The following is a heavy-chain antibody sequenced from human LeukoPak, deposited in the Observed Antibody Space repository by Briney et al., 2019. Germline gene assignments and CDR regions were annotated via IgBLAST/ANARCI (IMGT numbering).Heavy chain of an antibody. D-gene: IGHD3-22*01. CDR1: GGSISSHY. Sequence: KASETLSLTCTVSGGSISSHYWSWIRQPPGKELEWIAYIHYSGSTNYNPSLKSRVTISVDTSKNQFSLKLSSVTAADTAVYYCARDSGSSGYRFDYRGQGILVTVSS. V-gene: IGHV4-59*11. CDR3: ARDSGSSGYRFDY. CDR2: IHYSGST. J-gene: IGHJ4*02.